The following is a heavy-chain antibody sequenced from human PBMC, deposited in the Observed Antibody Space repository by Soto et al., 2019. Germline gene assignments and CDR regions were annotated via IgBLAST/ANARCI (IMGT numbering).Heavy chain of an antibody. CDR2: ISYDGSNK. D-gene: IGHD1-26*01. Sequence: QVQLVESGGGVVQPGRSLRLSCAASGFTFSSYAMHWVRQAPGKGLEWVAVISYDGSNKSYADSVKGRFTISRDNSKNTLYLQRNSLRAEDTAVYYCARDLPNVVGAMVGFDYWGQGTLVTVSS. CDR3: ARDLPNVVGAMVGFDY. V-gene: IGHV3-30-3*01. J-gene: IGHJ4*02. CDR1: GFTFSSYA.